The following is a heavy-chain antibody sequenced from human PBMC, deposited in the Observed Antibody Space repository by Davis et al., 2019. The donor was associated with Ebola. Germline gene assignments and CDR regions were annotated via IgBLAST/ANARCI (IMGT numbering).Heavy chain of an antibody. CDR3: ARGSLTVTGTLDF. V-gene: IGHV3-23*01. CDR2: ITGSGGGT. J-gene: IGHJ4*02. D-gene: IGHD1-14*01. Sequence: PGGSLRLSCAASGFTFTTFAMNWVRQAPGKGLEWVSSITGSGGGTHYGDSVKGRFTVSRDNSKKTVFLQMNSLRAEETAVYYCARGSLTVTGTLDFWGQGTPVTVSS. CDR1: GFTFTTFA.